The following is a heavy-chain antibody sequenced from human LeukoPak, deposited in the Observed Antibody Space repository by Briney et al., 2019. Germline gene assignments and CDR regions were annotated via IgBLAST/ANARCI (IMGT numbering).Heavy chain of an antibody. CDR2: ISSSSSYI. CDR1: GFTFSSYS. D-gene: IGHD3-10*01. CDR3: ARSASVPGGFYFDY. J-gene: IGHJ4*02. V-gene: IGHV3-21*01. Sequence: GGSLRLSCAASGFTFSSYSMNWVRQAPGKGLEWVSSISSSSSYIYYADSLKGRFTISRDNAKNSMYLQMNSLRAEDTALHYCARSASVPGGFYFDYWGQGTLVTVSS.